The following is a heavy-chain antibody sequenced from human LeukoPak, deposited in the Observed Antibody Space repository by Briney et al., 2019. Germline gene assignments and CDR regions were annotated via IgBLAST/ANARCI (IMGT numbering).Heavy chain of an antibody. D-gene: IGHD3-10*01. CDR1: GFTFSSYS. V-gene: IGHV3-21*01. CDR2: ISSSSSYI. Sequence: GGSLRLSCAASGFTFSSYSMNWVRQAPGEGLEWVSSISSSSSYIYYADSVKGRFTISRDNAKNSLYLQMNSLRAEDTAVYYCAALGGSGSYYYYYGMDVWGQGTTVTVSS. CDR3: AALGGSGSYYYYYGMDV. J-gene: IGHJ6*02.